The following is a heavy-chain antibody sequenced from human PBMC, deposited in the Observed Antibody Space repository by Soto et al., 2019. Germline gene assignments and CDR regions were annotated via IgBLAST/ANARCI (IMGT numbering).Heavy chain of an antibody. CDR2: IYFSGST. J-gene: IGHJ6*01. CDR3: ARGWDDDSTTFDNGMEG. V-gene: IGHV4-4*07. D-gene: IGHD4-17*01. CDR1: CGSISSYY. Sequence: PSETLSLTCTVSCGSISSYYWSWIRQPAGSGLEWIGRIYFSGSTNYNPSLKSRITMSVDTSKNQFSLNLTSVTAADTAVYYCARGWDDDSTTFDNGMEGWGQGTTVTVSS.